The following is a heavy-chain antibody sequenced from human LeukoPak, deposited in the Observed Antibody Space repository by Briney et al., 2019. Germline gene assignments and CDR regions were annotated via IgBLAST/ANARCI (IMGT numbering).Heavy chain of an antibody. CDR3: ARDWSSGSRRESDWFDP. V-gene: IGHV1-2*02. CDR2: INPNSGGT. Sequence: GASVKVSCKASGYTFTGYYMLWVRQAPGQGLEWMGWINPNSGGTNYAQKFQGRVTMTRDTSISTAYMELSRLRSDDTAVYYCARDWSSGSRRESDWFDPWGQGTLVTVSS. D-gene: IGHD3-22*01. CDR1: GYTFTGYY. J-gene: IGHJ5*02.